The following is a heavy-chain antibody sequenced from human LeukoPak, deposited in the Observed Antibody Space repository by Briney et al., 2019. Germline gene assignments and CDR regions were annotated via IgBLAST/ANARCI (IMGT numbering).Heavy chain of an antibody. D-gene: IGHD4-17*01. Sequence: GGSLRLSCAASGFTFSNYAMQWVRQAPGKGLEWVAVISYDGRQKFYADSVKGRFSISSDNSKNTLHLQMSSLRAEDTAVYYCARGDYGDYVWGQGTLVTVSS. CDR1: GFTFSNYA. CDR3: ARGDYGDYV. V-gene: IGHV3-30*04. J-gene: IGHJ4*02. CDR2: ISYDGRQK.